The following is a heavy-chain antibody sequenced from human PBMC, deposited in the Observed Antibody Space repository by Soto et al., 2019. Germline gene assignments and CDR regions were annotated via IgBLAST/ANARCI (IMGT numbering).Heavy chain of an antibody. CDR1: GYIFTAYS. CDR3: AREASAVVSLDY. V-gene: IGHV1-2*02. D-gene: IGHD2-15*01. J-gene: IGHJ4*02. CDR2: INPNSGDT. Sequence: ASVKVSCKASGYIFTAYSMHWVRQAPGQGLEWLGWINPNSGDTIYAQKFQDRVTMTCDTSVSTAYLELSSLSSDDTALYYCAREASAVVSLDYWGQGTLVTVPQ.